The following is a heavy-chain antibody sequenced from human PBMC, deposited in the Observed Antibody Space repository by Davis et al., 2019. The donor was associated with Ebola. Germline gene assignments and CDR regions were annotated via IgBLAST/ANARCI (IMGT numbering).Heavy chain of an antibody. V-gene: IGHV1-2*04. D-gene: IGHD1-20*01. CDR1: GGTFSSYA. CDR3: ARAGYNWNRIDY. CDR2: INPNSGGT. Sequence: ASVKVSCKASGGTFSSYAISWVRQAPGQGLEWMGWINPNSGGTNYAQKFQGWVTMTRDTSISTAYMELSRLRSDDTAVYYCARAGYNWNRIDYWGQGTLVTVSS. J-gene: IGHJ4*02.